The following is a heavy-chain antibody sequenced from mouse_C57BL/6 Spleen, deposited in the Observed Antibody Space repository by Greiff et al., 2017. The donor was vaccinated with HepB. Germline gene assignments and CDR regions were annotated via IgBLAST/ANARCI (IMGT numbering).Heavy chain of an antibody. CDR2: IYPGDGDT. CDR3: ARGDGTLDY. Sequence: QVQLQQSGAELVKPGASVKISCKASGYAFSCYWMNWVKQRPGKGLEWIGQIYPGDGDTNYNGKFKGKATLTADKSSSTAYMQLSSLTSEDSAVYFCARGDGTLDYWGQGTTLTVAS. J-gene: IGHJ2*01. V-gene: IGHV1-80*01. CDR1: GYAFSCYW. D-gene: IGHD2-1*01.